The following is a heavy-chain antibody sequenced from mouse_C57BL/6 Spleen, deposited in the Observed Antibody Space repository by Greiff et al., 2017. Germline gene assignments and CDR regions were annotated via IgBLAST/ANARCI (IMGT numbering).Heavy chain of an antibody. CDR2: IRNKANGYTT. J-gene: IGHJ2*01. Sequence: EVKLVESGGGLVQPGGSLSLSCAASGFTFTDYYMSWVRQPPGKALEWLGFIRNKANGYTTEYSASVKGRFTISRDNSQSILYLQMNALRAEDSATYYCARKGSSPYYFDYSGQGTTLTVSS. CDR1: GFTFTDYY. D-gene: IGHD1-1*01. V-gene: IGHV7-3*01. CDR3: ARKGSSPYYFDY.